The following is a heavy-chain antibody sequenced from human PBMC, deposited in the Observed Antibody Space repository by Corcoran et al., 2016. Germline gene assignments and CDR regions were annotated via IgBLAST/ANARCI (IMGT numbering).Heavy chain of an antibody. CDR1: GYTFTGYY. Sequence: QVQLVQSGAEVKKPGASVKVSCKASGYTFTGYYMHWVRQAPGQGFEWMGWINPNSGGTNYAQNFQGWVTMTRDTSINTAYMELSRLRSDDTAVYSCAVARLRDYYGSALDYWGQGTLVTVSS. D-gene: IGHD3-10*01. J-gene: IGHJ4*02. V-gene: IGHV1-2*04. CDR3: AVARLRDYYGSALDY. CDR2: INPNSGGT.